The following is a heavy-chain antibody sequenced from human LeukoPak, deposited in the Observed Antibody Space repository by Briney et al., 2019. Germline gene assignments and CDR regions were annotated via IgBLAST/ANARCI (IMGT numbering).Heavy chain of an antibody. CDR3: ARSELLWFGKVNSGFDF. Sequence: PSETLSLTCTVSGGSIGSYYWSWIRQPPGKGLECIGYIYYSGSTNYNPSLKSRVTISVDTSKNQFSLKLSSVTAADTAMYYCARSELLWFGKVNSGFDFWGQGTLVTVSS. CDR2: IYYSGST. J-gene: IGHJ4*02. D-gene: IGHD3-10*01. V-gene: IGHV4-59*01. CDR1: GGSIGSYY.